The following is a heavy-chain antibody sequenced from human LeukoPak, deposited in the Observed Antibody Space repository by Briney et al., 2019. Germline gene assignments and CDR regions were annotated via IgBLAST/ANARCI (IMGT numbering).Heavy chain of an antibody. V-gene: IGHV3-7*01. CDR2: IKQDGSEK. D-gene: IGHD2-2*01. CDR3: ARDRVRCSSTSCYLTTDYYYYMDV. Sequence: GGSLRLSCAASGFTFSSYWMSWVRQAPGKGLEWVANIKQDGSEKYYVDSVKGRFTISRDNAKNSLYLQMNSLRAEDTAVYYCARDRVRCSSTSCYLTTDYYYYMDVWGKGTTVTVSS. J-gene: IGHJ6*03. CDR1: GFTFSSYW.